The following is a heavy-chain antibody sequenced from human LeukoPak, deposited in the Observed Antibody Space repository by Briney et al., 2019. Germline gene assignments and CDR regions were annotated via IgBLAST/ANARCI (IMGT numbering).Heavy chain of an antibody. D-gene: IGHD1-1*01. V-gene: IGHV4-39*07. CDR1: GGSINSSSYY. J-gene: IGHJ6*02. CDR2: MYYRGST. CDR3: ARDAGHQLSRRNYYAMDV. Sequence: SETLSLTCTVSGGSINSSSYYWGWVRQPPGKGLEWIGSMYYRGSTYYNSSLKSRVTISVDTSKNQFSLKLSSVTAADTAVYYCARDAGHQLSRRNYYAMDVWGQGTTVTVSS.